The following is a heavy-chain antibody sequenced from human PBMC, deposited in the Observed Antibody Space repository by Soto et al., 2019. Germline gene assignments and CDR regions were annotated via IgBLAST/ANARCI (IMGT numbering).Heavy chain of an antibody. Sequence: ASVKVSCKASGYTFTMYEIYWVRQAPGQKLEWMGWINAGNGNTKYSEKFQGRVTITRDTSASTAYMEVSGLTSEDTAVYYCARNYHGLGVWGKGTTVTV. D-gene: IGHD3-10*01. CDR3: ARNYHGLGV. CDR2: INAGNGNT. CDR1: GYTFTMYE. J-gene: IGHJ6*03. V-gene: IGHV1-3*01.